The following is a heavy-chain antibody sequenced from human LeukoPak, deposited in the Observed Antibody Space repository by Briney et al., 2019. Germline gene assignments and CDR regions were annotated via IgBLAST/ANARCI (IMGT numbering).Heavy chain of an antibody. V-gene: IGHV3-9*03. Sequence: GGSLRLSCAASGFTFSNYAMRWVRQAPGKGLEWVSGISWNSGSIGYADSVKGRFTISRDNAKNSLYLQMNSLRAEDMALYYCAKDMGSSGYYYFDYWGQGTLVTVSS. CDR2: ISWNSGSI. CDR1: GFTFSNYA. J-gene: IGHJ4*02. D-gene: IGHD3-22*01. CDR3: AKDMGSSGYYYFDY.